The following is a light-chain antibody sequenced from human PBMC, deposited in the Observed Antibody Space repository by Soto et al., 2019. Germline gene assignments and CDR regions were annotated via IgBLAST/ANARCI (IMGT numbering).Light chain of an antibody. V-gene: IGKV3-20*01. J-gene: IGKJ1*01. CDR3: QQYDSSPRT. CDR1: QSISSSY. CDR2: GAS. Sequence: EIVLTKSPGTLSLSPGERATISSRASQSISSSYLAWYQQKPGQAPRLLIYGASSRATGIPDRFSGSGSGTDFTLTINRLEPEDFAVYYCQQYDSSPRTFGQGTKVDIK.